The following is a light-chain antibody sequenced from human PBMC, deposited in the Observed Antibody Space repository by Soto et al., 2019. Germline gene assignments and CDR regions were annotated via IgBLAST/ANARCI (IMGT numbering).Light chain of an antibody. CDR2: RNN. J-gene: IGLJ2*01. CDR1: SSSIGSNY. Sequence: QSVLTQPPSASGTPGQRVTISCSGSSSSIGSNYVYWYQQLPGTAPKLPIYRNNQRPSGVPDRFSGTKSGTSASLAISGIRSEDEADYYCATWDDSLSGRVFGGGTKLTVL. V-gene: IGLV1-47*01. CDR3: ATWDDSLSGRV.